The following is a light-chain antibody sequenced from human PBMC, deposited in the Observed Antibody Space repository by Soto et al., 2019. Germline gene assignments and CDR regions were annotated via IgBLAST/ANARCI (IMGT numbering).Light chain of an antibody. CDR1: QSVDNN. V-gene: IGKV3-15*01. J-gene: IGKJ1*01. Sequence: EVVMTQSPVTLSVSPGERATLSCRASQSVDNNLAWYQQKPGQAPRLLIYDTSIRATGIPARFSGSGSGTEFTLTISSLQSEDFAVYFCQKYNNWPETFGQGNKVEIK. CDR2: DTS. CDR3: QKYNNWPET.